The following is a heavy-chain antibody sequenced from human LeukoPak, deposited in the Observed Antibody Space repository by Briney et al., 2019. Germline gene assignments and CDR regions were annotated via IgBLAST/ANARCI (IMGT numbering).Heavy chain of an antibody. CDR3: TTQALLYYGLDV. J-gene: IGHJ6*04. V-gene: IGHV3-15*01. Sequence: PGGSLRLSCAASGSTFRSAWMSWVRQAPGKGLEWVGRIKTETDGETTDFAAPVKGRFTISRDDSSNTLYLQMSSLKTEDTAVYFCTTQALLYYGLDVWGKGTTVTVSS. CDR2: IKTETDGETT. CDR1: GSTFRSAW. D-gene: IGHD2-15*01.